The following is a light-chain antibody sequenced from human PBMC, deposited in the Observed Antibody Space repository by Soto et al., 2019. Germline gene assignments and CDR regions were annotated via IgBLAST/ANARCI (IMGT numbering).Light chain of an antibody. Sequence: QSALTQPASVSGSPGQSITISCTGTSSDVGAYDFVSWYQQHPDKAPKLMIYEVSNRPSGVSNRFSGSKSVNTATLTISGXQXXDEADYYCSSYTSSSTRVFGTGTKLTVL. V-gene: IGLV2-14*03. J-gene: IGLJ1*01. CDR2: EVS. CDR3: SSYTSSSTRV. CDR1: SSDVGAYDF.